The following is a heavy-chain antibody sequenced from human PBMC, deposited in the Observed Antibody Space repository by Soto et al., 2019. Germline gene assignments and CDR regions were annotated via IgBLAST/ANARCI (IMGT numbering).Heavy chain of an antibody. D-gene: IGHD1-26*01. V-gene: IGHV3-23*01. J-gene: IGHJ2*01. CDR1: GFTFSSYA. CDR3: AKDTVGAPVFWYFDL. Sequence: EMQLLESGGGFIQPGGSLTLSCAASGFTFSSYAMNWVRQAPGRGLEWVSGISGSGGSGGRIYYADSMKGRFTISRDNSKNTLYLHMNTLRAEDTAIYYCAKDTVGAPVFWYFDLWGRGTLVTVSS. CDR2: ISGSGGSGGRI.